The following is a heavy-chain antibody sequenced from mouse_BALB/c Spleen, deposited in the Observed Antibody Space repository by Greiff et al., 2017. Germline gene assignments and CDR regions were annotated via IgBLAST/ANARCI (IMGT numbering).Heavy chain of an antibody. CDR1: GYSITSGYY. J-gene: IGHJ2*01. CDR3: ARDLIKKGFDY. CDR2: ISYDGSN. D-gene: IGHD2-4*01. Sequence: EVKLQESGPGLVKPSQSLSLTCSVTGYSITSGYYWNWIRQFPGNKLEWMGYISYDGSNNYNPSLKNRISITRDTSKNQFFLKLNSVTTEDTATYYCARDLIKKGFDYWGQGTTLTVSS. V-gene: IGHV3-6*02.